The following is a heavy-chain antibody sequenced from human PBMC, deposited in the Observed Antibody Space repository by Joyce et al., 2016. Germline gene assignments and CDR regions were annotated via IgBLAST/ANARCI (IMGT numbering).Heavy chain of an antibody. J-gene: IGHJ4*02. D-gene: IGHD4-17*01. V-gene: IGHV2-70*15. Sequence: QVTLRESGPALVKPTQTLTLTCTFSGFSLSTSGMSVSWIRQPPGKALEWLDRIDWDDDKYYSTSLKTRLTISKDTARNQVVLTLTNMDPVDTATYFCAQTDGDYSSPFDYWGRGTLVTVSS. CDR1: GFSLSTSGMS. CDR3: AQTDGDYSSPFDY. CDR2: IDWDDDK.